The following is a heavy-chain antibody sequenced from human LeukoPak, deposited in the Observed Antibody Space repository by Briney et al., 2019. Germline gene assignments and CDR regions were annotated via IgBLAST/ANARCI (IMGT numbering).Heavy chain of an antibody. D-gene: IGHD3-22*01. CDR3: ARRRTYYYDSSGYSDFDY. Sequence: GESLKISCKGSGYSFTSYWIGWVRQMPGKGLEWMGIIYPGDSDTRYSPSFQGQVTISADKSISTAYLQWSSLKASDTAMYYCARRRTYYYDSSGYSDFDYWGQGTLVTVSS. CDR1: GYSFTSYW. V-gene: IGHV5-51*01. CDR2: IYPGDSDT. J-gene: IGHJ4*02.